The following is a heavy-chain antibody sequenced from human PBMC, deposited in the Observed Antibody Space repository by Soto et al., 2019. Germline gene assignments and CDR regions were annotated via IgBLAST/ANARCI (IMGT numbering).Heavy chain of an antibody. CDR1: GASISAYA. J-gene: IGHJ4*02. Sequence: QVQLQESGPGLVKPSETLSLTCTVSGASISAYAWSWIRQPAGQGLEWIGRLYSSGNTNYNPSFKSRRSMSADTSENQFSLKLSSVTAADTAVYYCARGPYSSGWYVVDYWGQGTLVTVSS. CDR3: ARGPYSSGWYVVDY. CDR2: LYSSGNT. D-gene: IGHD6-19*01. V-gene: IGHV4-4*07.